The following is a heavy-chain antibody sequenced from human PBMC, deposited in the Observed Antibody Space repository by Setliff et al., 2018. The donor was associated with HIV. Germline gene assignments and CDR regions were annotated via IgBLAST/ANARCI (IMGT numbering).Heavy chain of an antibody. V-gene: IGHV3-7*01. CDR3: ARDDPAGGIDY. Sequence: PGGSLRLSCAASGFTVSGYWMSWVRQAPGKGLEWVANIKQDGSERYYVDSVKGRFTVSRDNAKNSLYLQMHSLRAEDTAIYYCARDDPAGGIDYWGQGTLVTVSS. J-gene: IGHJ4*02. CDR2: IKQDGSER. D-gene: IGHD1-26*01. CDR1: GFTVSGYW.